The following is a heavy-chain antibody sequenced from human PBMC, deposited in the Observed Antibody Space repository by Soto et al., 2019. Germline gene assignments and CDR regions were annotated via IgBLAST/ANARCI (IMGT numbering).Heavy chain of an antibody. V-gene: IGHV3-30*03. Sequence: PGGSLRLSCAASGFTFGSYGMHWVRQAPGKGLEWVAVISYDGSNKYYADSVKGRFTISRDNSKNTLYLQMNSLRAEDTAVYYCARAGMDTAMVDDGMDVWGQGTTVTVSS. CDR2: ISYDGSNK. CDR3: ARAGMDTAMVDDGMDV. J-gene: IGHJ6*02. CDR1: GFTFGSYG. D-gene: IGHD5-18*01.